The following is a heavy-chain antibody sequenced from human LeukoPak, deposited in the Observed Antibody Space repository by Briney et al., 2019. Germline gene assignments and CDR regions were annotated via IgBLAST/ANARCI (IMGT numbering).Heavy chain of an antibody. D-gene: IGHD4-23*01. CDR1: GGSINTYY. V-gene: IGHV4-59*08. Sequence: PSETLSLTCTVSGGSINTYYWSWIRQPPGKGLEWIGYFYYSGSTNYNPSLKSRVTISVDTSKNQFSLKLSSVTAADTAMYYCARHWDYGGNELDYWGQGTLVTVSS. J-gene: IGHJ4*02. CDR2: FYYSGST. CDR3: ARHWDYGGNELDY.